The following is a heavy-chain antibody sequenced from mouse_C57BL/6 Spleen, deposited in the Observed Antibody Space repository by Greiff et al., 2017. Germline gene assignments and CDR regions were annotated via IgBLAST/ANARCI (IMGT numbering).Heavy chain of an antibody. D-gene: IGHD2-5*01. CDR3: AGYSNFDY. J-gene: IGHJ2*01. V-gene: IGHV1-82*01. CDR2: IDPGDGDT. Sequence: QVQLQQSGPELVKPGASVKISCKASGYAFSSSWVNWVKQRPGKGLEWIGRIDPGDGDTNYNGKFKGKATLTADKSSSTAYMQLSSLTSEDSAVYCGAGYSNFDYWGQGTTLTVSS. CDR1: GYAFSSSW.